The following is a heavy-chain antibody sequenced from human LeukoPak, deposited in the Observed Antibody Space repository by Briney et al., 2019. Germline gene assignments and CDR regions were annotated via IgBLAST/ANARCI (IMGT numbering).Heavy chain of an antibody. CDR3: ARDIHAGYSGYDYKFDY. V-gene: IGHV4-59*12. CDR2: LYYSGYS. J-gene: IGHJ4*02. D-gene: IGHD5-12*01. CDR1: GGSITSYY. Sequence: SETLSLTCTVSGGSITSYYWAWLRQPPGKGLEWIGYLYYSGYSNYNPSLKSRVSMSVDTSKNQFSLKLTSVTAADTAVYYCARDIHAGYSGYDYKFDYWGQGTLVTVSS.